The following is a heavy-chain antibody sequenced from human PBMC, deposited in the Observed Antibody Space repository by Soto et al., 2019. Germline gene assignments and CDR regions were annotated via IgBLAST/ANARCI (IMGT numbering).Heavy chain of an antibody. Sequence: PQSRSDAACGFTCSSYWVHWVRQVAEEGLMWVSHITSDGRRTTDADSVKGRITISRDRAKSTLELRRNSLRAEDTAGYYSVRDDFGLGIDYWGLGTLVTVSS. CDR1: GFTCSSYW. CDR2: ITSDGRRT. D-gene: IGHD3-10*01. CDR3: VRDDFGLGIDY. V-gene: IGHV3-74*01. J-gene: IGHJ4*02.